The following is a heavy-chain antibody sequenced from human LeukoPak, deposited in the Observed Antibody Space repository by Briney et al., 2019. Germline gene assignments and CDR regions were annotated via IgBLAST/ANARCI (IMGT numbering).Heavy chain of an antibody. D-gene: IGHD3-3*01. CDR2: IYYSGST. CDR1: GGSISGYY. Sequence: SETLSLTCTVSGGSISGYYWSWIRQPPGKGLEWIGYIYYSGSTNYNPSLKRRVTISVDTSKNQFSLKLSSVTAADTAVYYCARDLGSYDFWSGYYRRWFDPWGQGTLVTVSS. V-gene: IGHV4-59*12. CDR3: ARDLGSYDFWSGYYRRWFDP. J-gene: IGHJ5*02.